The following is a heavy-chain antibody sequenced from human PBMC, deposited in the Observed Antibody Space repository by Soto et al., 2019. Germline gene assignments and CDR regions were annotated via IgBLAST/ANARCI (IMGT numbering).Heavy chain of an antibody. V-gene: IGHV1-69*08. CDR1: GDTFTSHT. D-gene: IGHD2-2*01. J-gene: IGHJ6*03. CDR2: IIPMLGIT. CDR3: ARDQYCSTSTCFGYMDV. Sequence: HVQLVQSGAEMKKPGSSVKVSCQASGDTFTSHTITWVRQAPGQGLEWVGRIIPMLGITDYAQRLQGRVTITADKSTSIAHMELRNLRSEDTALYYCARDQYCSTSTCFGYMDVWGSGTTVIVSS.